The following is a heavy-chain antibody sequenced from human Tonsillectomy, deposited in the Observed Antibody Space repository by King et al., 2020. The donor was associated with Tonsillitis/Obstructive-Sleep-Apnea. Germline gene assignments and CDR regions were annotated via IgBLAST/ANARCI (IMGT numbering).Heavy chain of an antibody. D-gene: IGHD6-19*01. CDR1: GGSISSGGYY. CDR2: IYYSGST. V-gene: IGHV4-31*03. Sequence: VQLQESGPGLVKPSQTLSLTCTVSGGSISSGGYYWSWIRQHPGKGLEWIGYIYYSGSTYYNPSLKSRVTISVDTSKNQFSLKLSSVTAADTAVYYCARTGYSSGWYQYYFDYWGQGTLVTVSS. CDR3: ARTGYSSGWYQYYFDY. J-gene: IGHJ4*02.